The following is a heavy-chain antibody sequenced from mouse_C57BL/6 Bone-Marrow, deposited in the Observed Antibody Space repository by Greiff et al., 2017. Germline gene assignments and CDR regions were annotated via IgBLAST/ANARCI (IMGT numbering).Heavy chain of an antibody. D-gene: IGHD1-3*01. CDR3: TRDSGDYFGG. Sequence: QLQQSGAELVRPGASVTLSCKASGYTFTDYEMHWVKQTPVHGLEWIGAIDPETGGTAYNQKFKGKAILTADKYSSTAYMELRSLTSEDCAVYYCTRDSGDYFGGWGQGTTLTVAS. J-gene: IGHJ2*01. V-gene: IGHV1-15*01. CDR1: GYTFTDYE. CDR2: IDPETGGT.